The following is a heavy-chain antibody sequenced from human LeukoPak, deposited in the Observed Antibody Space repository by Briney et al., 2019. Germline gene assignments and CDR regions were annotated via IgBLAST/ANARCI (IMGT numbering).Heavy chain of an antibody. J-gene: IGHJ4*02. CDR1: GGSFSGYY. CDR2: INHSGGT. CDR3: ASIPTPTHLDDSSGYDDY. Sequence: PSETLSLTCAVYGGSFSGYYWSWIRQPPGKGLEWIGEINHSGGTNYNPSLKSRVTISVDTSKNQFSLKLSSVTAADTAVYYCASIPTPTHLDDSSGYDDYWGQGTLVTVSS. V-gene: IGHV4-34*01. D-gene: IGHD3-22*01.